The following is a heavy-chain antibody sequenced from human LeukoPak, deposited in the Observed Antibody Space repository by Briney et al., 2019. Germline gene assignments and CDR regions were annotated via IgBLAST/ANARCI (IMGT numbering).Heavy chain of an antibody. CDR1: GFTFSSYS. Sequence: PGGSLRLSCAASGFTFSSYSMNWVRQAPGKGLEWVSSISSSSSYIYYADSVKGRFTISRDNAKNSLYLQMNSLRAEDTAVYYCARVSGIAAAGTHFDYWGQGTLVTVSS. D-gene: IGHD6-13*01. V-gene: IGHV3-21*01. J-gene: IGHJ4*02. CDR3: ARVSGIAAAGTHFDY. CDR2: ISSSSSYI.